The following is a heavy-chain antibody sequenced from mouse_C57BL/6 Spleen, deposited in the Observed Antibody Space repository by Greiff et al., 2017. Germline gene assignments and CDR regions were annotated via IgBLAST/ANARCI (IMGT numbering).Heavy chain of an antibody. CDR1: GYTFTSYD. CDR2: IYPRDGST. J-gene: IGHJ4*01. V-gene: IGHV1-85*01. CDR3: ARRGSSYYYYAMDY. D-gene: IGHD1-1*01. Sequence: QVQLKQSGPELVKPGASVKLSCKASGYTFTSYDINWVKQRPGQGLEWIGWIYPRDGSTKYNEKFKGKAALTVYTSSSTAYMELHSLTSEDAAVYFCARRGSSYYYYAMDYWGQGTSVTVSS.